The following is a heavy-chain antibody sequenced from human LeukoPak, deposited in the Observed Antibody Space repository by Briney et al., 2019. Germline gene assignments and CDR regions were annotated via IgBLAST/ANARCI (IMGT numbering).Heavy chain of an antibody. CDR2: INAGNGNT. CDR1: GYTFTSYA. D-gene: IGHD6-6*01. J-gene: IGHJ4*02. CDR3: ATAPVNSSSPRGEGY. V-gene: IGHV1-3*01. Sequence: ASVKVSCKASGYTFTSYAMHWVRQAPGQRLEWMGWINAGNGNTKYSQKFQGRVTITRDTSASTAYMELSSLRSEDTAVYYCATAPVNSSSPRGEGYGGQGTLVTSSS.